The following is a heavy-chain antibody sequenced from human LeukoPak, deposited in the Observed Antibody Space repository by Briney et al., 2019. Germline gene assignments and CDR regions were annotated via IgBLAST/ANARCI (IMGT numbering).Heavy chain of an antibody. Sequence: GGSLRLSCAASGFTFSNYSMNWVRQAPGKGLEWVSYITSSSTVYYAGSVKGRFTISRDNARNSLFLQMNSLRAEDTAVYYCARDYCSGPKCYFIDYWGQGALVTVSS. J-gene: IGHJ4*02. D-gene: IGHD2-15*01. V-gene: IGHV3-48*04. CDR2: ITSSSTV. CDR3: ARDYCSGPKCYFIDY. CDR1: GFTFSNYS.